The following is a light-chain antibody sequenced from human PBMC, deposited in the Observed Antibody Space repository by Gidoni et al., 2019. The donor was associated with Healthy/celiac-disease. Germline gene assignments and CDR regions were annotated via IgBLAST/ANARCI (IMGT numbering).Light chain of an antibody. J-gene: IGLJ3*02. CDR2: EGS. CDR3: CSYAGSSVWV. CDR1: SSDVWSYNL. Sequence: QSALTQPASVSGSPGQSITISCTGTSSDVWSYNLVSWYQQHPGKAPKLMIYEGSKRPSGVSNRFSGSKSGNTASLTISGLQAEDEADYYCCSYAGSSVWVFGGGTNLTVL. V-gene: IGLV2-23*01.